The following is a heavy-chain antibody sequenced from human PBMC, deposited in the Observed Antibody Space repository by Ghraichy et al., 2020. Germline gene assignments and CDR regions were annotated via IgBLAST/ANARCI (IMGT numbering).Heavy chain of an antibody. CDR2: ISAYNGNT. CDR3: AGGYDSDYYYYYGMDV. Sequence: ASVKVSCKAAGSNVSSSGTNSERQARGQVLKWMGWISAYNGNTNYAQKLQGRVTMTTDTSTSTAYMELRSLRSDDTAVYYCAGGYDSDYYYYYGMDVWGQG. CDR1: GSNVSSSG. J-gene: IGHJ6*01. V-gene: IGHV1-18*01. D-gene: IGHD5-12*01.